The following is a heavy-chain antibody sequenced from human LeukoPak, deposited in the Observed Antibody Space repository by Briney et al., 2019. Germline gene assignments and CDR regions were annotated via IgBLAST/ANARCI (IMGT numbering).Heavy chain of an antibody. Sequence: SETLSLTCTVSGGSISSSSYYWGWIRQPPGKGLEWIGSIYYSGSTYYNPSLKSRVTISVDTSKNQFSLKLSSVTAADTAVYYCARLFGPGYWGQGTLVTVSS. CDR3: ARLFGPGY. CDR1: GGSISSSSYY. D-gene: IGHD3-10*01. V-gene: IGHV4-39*07. CDR2: IYYSGST. J-gene: IGHJ4*02.